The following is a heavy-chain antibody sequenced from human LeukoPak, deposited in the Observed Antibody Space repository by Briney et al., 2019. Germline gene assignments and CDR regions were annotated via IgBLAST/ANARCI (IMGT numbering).Heavy chain of an antibody. CDR3: ARDPYPDFWRGYSDYNYYGMDV. D-gene: IGHD3-3*01. J-gene: IGHJ6*02. CDR2: ISSSSSAI. V-gene: IGHV3-48*01. CDR1: GFTFSSYG. Sequence: GGSLRLSCAASGFTFSSYGMHWVRQAPGKGLEWVSYISSSSSAIHYAVSVRGRFTISRDNAKNSLYLQMNSLRAEDSAVYYCARDPYPDFWRGYSDYNYYGMDVWGQGTTVTVSS.